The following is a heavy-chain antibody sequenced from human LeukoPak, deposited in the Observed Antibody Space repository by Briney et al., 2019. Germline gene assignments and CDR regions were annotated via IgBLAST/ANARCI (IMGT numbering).Heavy chain of an antibody. D-gene: IGHD3-10*01. Sequence: PSETLSLTCTVSGGSISSYYWSWIRQPPGKGLEWIGYIYYSGSTNYNPSLKSRVTISVDTSKNQFSLKLSSVTAADTAVYYCARVGLLWFGELFRTYFDYWGQGTLVTVSS. CDR2: IYYSGST. CDR3: ARVGLLWFGELFRTYFDY. J-gene: IGHJ4*02. CDR1: GGSISSYY. V-gene: IGHV4-59*12.